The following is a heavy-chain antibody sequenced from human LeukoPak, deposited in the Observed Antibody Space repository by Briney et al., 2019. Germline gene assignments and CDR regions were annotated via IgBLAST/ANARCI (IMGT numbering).Heavy chain of an antibody. CDR1: GFTFDDYG. CDR2: INWNGGST. CDR3: ARDLYYDILTGYYSGSDY. Sequence: GGSLRLSCAASGFTFDDYGMSWVRLAPGKGLEWVSGINWNGGSTGYADSVKGRFTISRDNAKNSLYLQMNSLRAEDTALHYCARDLYYDILTGYYSGSDYWGQGTLVTVSS. D-gene: IGHD3-9*01. J-gene: IGHJ4*02. V-gene: IGHV3-20*04.